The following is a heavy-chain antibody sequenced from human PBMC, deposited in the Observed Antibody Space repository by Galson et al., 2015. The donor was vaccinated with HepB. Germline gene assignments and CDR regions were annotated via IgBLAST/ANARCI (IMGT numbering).Heavy chain of an antibody. Sequence: SETLSLTCTVSDGSISSSSYYWGWIRQPPGKGLEWIGSIYYSGSTYYNPSLKSRVTISVDTSKNQFSLKLSSVTAADTAVYYCARTYYYYYYMDVWGKGTTVTVSS. CDR1: DGSISSSSYY. J-gene: IGHJ6*03. V-gene: IGHV4-39*01. CDR2: IYYSGST. CDR3: ARTYYYYYYMDV.